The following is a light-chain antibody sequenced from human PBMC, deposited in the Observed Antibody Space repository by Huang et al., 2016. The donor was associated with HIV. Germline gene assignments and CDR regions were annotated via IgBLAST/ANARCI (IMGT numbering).Light chain of an antibody. V-gene: IGKV3D-20*01. CDR3: QQYSTSSYT. CDR2: EAP. J-gene: IGKJ2*01. CDR1: QSVRNNY. Sequence: IVLTQSPATLFLSPGERATLTCGASQSVRNNYLAWYQQTPGLAPRLLIYEAPVRATGIPDRLSGSGSGTDFTLTISRLEPEDFAMYYCQQYSTSSYTFGQGTKVDI.